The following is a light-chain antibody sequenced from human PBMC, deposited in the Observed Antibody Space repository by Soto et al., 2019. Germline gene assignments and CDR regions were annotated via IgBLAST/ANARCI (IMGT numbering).Light chain of an antibody. CDR1: QNINSD. CDR3: QQYNNWPFS. J-gene: IGKJ5*01. V-gene: IGKV3-15*01. Sequence: EIVLTQSPGTLSLSPGERATLSCRASQNINSDYFAWYQQKPGQSPRLLIYDVSHRATGVPARFSGTGSETDFTLTISGLQSEDSAVYFCQQYNNWPFSFGQGTRLEIK. CDR2: DVS.